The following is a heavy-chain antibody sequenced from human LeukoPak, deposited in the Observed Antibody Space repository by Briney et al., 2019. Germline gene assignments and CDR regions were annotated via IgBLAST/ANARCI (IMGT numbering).Heavy chain of an antibody. J-gene: IGHJ5*02. V-gene: IGHV4-39*01. CDR3: ASRGLELRSWFDP. Sequence: SETLSLTCTVSGGSISSSSYYWGWIRQPPGKGLEWMGSIYYSGSTYYNPSLKSRFTISVDTSKNHFSLNPSSVTAADTAAYYCASRGLELRSWFDPWGQGTLVTVSS. CDR2: IYYSGST. CDR1: GGSISSSSYY. D-gene: IGHD1-7*01.